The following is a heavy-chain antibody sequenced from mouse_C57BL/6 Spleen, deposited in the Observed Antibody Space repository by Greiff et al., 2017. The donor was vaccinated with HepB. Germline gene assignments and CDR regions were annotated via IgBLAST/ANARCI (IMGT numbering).Heavy chain of an antibody. J-gene: IGHJ3*01. V-gene: IGHV1-53*01. CDR3: ARGSIYYYGSSLRSWFAY. CDR2: ITPSNGGT. Sequence: VQLQQPGTELVKPGASVKLSCKASGYTFTSYWMHWVKQRPGQGLEWIGNITPSNGGTNYNEKFKSKATLTVDKSSSTAYMQLSSLTSEDSAVYYGARGSIYYYGSSLRSWFAYWGQGTLVTVAA. CDR1: GYTFTSYW. D-gene: IGHD1-1*01.